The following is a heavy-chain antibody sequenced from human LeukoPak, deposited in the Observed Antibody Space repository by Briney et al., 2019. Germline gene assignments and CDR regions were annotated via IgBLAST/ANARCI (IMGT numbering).Heavy chain of an antibody. V-gene: IGHV4-59*01. CDR1: GGSISSYY. CDR3: ASSGYRHATIDY. Sequence: SETLSLNCTVSGGSISSYYWSWIRQPPGKGLEWIGYIYYSGSTNYNPSLKSRVTISVDTSKNQFSLKLSSVTAADTAVYYCASSGYRHATIDYWGQGTLVTVSS. J-gene: IGHJ4*02. CDR2: IYYSGST. D-gene: IGHD3-22*01.